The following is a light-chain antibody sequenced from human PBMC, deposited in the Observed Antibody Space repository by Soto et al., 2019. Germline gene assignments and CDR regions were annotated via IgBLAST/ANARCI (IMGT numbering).Light chain of an antibody. CDR1: QSISSY. CDR2: DAS. J-gene: IGKJ4*01. CDR3: QQRNNWPLT. V-gene: IGKV3-11*01. Sequence: EIVLTQSPATLSLSPGERATLSCRASQSISSYLAWYQQKPGQAPRLLIYDASNRATGILARFSGSGSGTDFTLTISSLEPEDCAVYYCQQRNNWPLTFGGGTKVEIK.